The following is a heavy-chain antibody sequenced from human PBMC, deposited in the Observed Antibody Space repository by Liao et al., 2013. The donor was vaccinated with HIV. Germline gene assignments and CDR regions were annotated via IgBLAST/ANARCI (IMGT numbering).Heavy chain of an antibody. CDR1: GGSFSGYY. J-gene: IGHJ4*02. V-gene: IGHV4-34*01. CDR2: INHSGST. CDR3: ARGLIFKWFVDY. Sequence: QLQLQQWGAGLLKPSETLSLTCSVSGGSFSGYYWSWIRQFPGKGLEWIGEINHSGSTNYNPSLKSRVTISVDTSKNQFSLKLSSVTAADTAVYYCARGLIFKWFVDYWGQGTLVTVSS. D-gene: IGHD3-10*01.